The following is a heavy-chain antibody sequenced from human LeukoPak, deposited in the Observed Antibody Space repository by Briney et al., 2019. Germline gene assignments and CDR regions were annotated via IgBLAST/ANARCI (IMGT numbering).Heavy chain of an antibody. CDR1: GFTFSSYA. J-gene: IGHJ4*02. Sequence: GGSLRLSCAASGFTFSSYAMSWVRQAPGKGLEWVSSISSSSSYIYYADSVKGRFTISRDNSKNTLYLQMNSLRAEDTAVYYCAKVLAPGYDFWSGYSNYWGQGTLVTVSS. V-gene: IGHV3-21*01. CDR3: AKVLAPGYDFWSGYSNY. CDR2: ISSSSSYI. D-gene: IGHD3-3*01.